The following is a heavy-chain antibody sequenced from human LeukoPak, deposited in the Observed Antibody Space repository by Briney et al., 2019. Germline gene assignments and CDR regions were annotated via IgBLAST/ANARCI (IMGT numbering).Heavy chain of an antibody. CDR3: AGVPSRRGYCSSTSCRIPYYYYYMDV. Sequence: PSETLSLTCAVYGGSFSGYYWSWIRQPPGKGLEWIGEINHSGSTNYNPSLKSRVTISVDTSKNQFSLKLSSVTAADTAVYYCAGVPSRRGYCSSTSCRIPYYYYYMDVWDKGTTVTVSS. J-gene: IGHJ6*03. V-gene: IGHV4-34*01. CDR2: INHSGST. CDR1: GGSFSGYY. D-gene: IGHD2-2*01.